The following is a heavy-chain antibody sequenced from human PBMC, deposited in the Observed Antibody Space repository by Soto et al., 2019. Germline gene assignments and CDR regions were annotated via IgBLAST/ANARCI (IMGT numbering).Heavy chain of an antibody. J-gene: IGHJ4*02. D-gene: IGHD3-3*01. CDR3: ARGRALGVTTHFDY. V-gene: IGHV1-18*01. CDR1: GYTFTSYG. CDR2: IGAYNGNT. Sequence: ASVKVSCKASGYTFTSYGISWVRQAPGQGLEWMGWIGAYNGNTNYAQKHQGRVTMTTDTSTSTAYMELRSLRSDDTAVYYCARGRALGVTTHFDYWGQGTLVTVSS.